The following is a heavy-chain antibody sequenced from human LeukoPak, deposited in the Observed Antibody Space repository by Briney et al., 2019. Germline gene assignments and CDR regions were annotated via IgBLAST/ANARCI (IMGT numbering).Heavy chain of an antibody. Sequence: GASVKVSCKASGGTFSSYAISWVRQAPGRGREWMGGIIPIFGTANYAQKFQGRVTITTDESTSTAYMELSSLRSEDTAVYYCARRWYSSSSSGSAFDIWGQGTMVTVSS. D-gene: IGHD6-6*01. V-gene: IGHV1-69*05. CDR3: ARRWYSSSSSGSAFDI. CDR2: IIPIFGTA. J-gene: IGHJ3*02. CDR1: GGTFSSYA.